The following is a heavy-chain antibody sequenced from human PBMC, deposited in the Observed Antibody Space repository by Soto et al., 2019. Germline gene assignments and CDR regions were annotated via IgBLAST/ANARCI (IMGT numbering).Heavy chain of an antibody. J-gene: IGHJ4*02. CDR2: ISGGGVVT. V-gene: IGHV3-23*01. Sequence: EVQLLESGGALVQPGGSLRLSGTSPGSPFSNFAMTGVRQAPGKGLEWLSLISGGGVVTYYADSVKGRFTISRDNSKNTVYLQMNSLRAEDTAVYNCAKDGRGVVRARYVHFDYWGQGTLVTVSS. CDR1: GSPFSNFA. CDR3: AKDGRGVVRARYVHFDY. D-gene: IGHD3-10*01.